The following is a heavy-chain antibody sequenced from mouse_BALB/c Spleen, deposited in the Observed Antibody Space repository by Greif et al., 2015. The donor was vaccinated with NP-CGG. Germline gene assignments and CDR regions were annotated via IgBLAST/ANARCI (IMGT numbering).Heavy chain of an antibody. CDR1: GFNIKDTY. V-gene: IGHV14-3*02. Sequence: DVKLVESGAELVKPGASVKLSCTASGFNIKDTYMHWVKQRPEQGLEWIGRIDPANGNTKYDPKFQGKATITADTSSNTAYLQLSSLTSEDTAVYYCANPYGSSYYAMDYWGQGTSVTVSS. J-gene: IGHJ4*01. D-gene: IGHD1-1*01. CDR2: IDPANGNT. CDR3: ANPYGSSYYAMDY.